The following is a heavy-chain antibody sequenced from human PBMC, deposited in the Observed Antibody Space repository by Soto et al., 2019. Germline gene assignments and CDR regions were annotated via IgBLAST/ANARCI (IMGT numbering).Heavy chain of an antibody. CDR1: GGSISSGGYY. CDR3: VRDARIAEEDYYYGMDV. V-gene: IGHV4-31*03. CDR2: IYYSGST. Sequence: PSETLSLTCTVSGGSISSGGYYWSWIRQHPGKGLEWIGYIYYSGSTYYNPSLKSRVTISVDTSKNQFSLKLSSVTAADTAVYFFVRDARIAEEDYYYGMDVWGQGTTVTVSS. J-gene: IGHJ6*02. D-gene: IGHD2-15*01.